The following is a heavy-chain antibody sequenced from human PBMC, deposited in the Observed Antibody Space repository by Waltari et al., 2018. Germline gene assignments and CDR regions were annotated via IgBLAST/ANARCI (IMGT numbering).Heavy chain of an antibody. J-gene: IGHJ6*02. CDR2: INHNGNR. Sequence: QVQLQQWGAGQLQPSETLSLTCAVYGGSFSGYYWGWIRQPPGKGLEWVGEINHNGNRNLNPPRRSRVTMLVDTSRSQFSLKLNSVTAADTAVYYCVRLEDCTGPGGNCYSGDSFALDVWGQGTTVTVSS. D-gene: IGHD2-8*02. CDR3: VRLEDCTGPGGNCYSGDSFALDV. V-gene: IGHV4-34*02. CDR1: GGSFSGYY.